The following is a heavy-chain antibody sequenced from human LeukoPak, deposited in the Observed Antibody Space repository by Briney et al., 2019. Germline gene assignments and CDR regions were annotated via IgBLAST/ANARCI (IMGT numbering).Heavy chain of an antibody. J-gene: IGHJ4*02. D-gene: IGHD4-17*01. V-gene: IGHV3-53*01. Sequence: GGSLRLSCAASGFTFSSYSMNWVRQVPGKGLEWVSILYTTGATYYADSVKGRFTISRDNSRNTLYLQMNSLRAEDTAIYYCARGGTTVTTFDYWGQGTLVTVSS. CDR3: ARGGTTVTTFDY. CDR2: LYTTGAT. CDR1: GFTFSSYS.